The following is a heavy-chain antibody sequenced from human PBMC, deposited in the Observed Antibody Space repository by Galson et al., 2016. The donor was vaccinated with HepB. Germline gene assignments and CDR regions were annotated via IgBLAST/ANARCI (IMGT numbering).Heavy chain of an antibody. CDR1: GFTFSSYG. J-gene: IGHJ4*02. Sequence: SLRLSCAASGFTFSSYGMHWVRQAPGKGLEWVAFISYDGSNKKYADSVKGRFTISRDNSKKTLYLQMNSLRAEDTAVYYCSPLPTGQQPYYFDYWGQGTLVTVSS. CDR3: SPLPTGQQPYYFDY. D-gene: IGHD6-13*01. V-gene: IGHV3-30*03. CDR2: ISYDGSNK.